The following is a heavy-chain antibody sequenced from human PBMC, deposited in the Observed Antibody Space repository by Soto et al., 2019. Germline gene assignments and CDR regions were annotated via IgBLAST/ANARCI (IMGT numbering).Heavy chain of an antibody. V-gene: IGHV3-43*01. CDR1: GFTFDDYT. J-gene: IGHJ4*02. D-gene: IGHD6-13*01. CDR3: AKDIFPHVAAAVPSHYFDY. Sequence: GGSLRLSCAASGFTFDDYTMHWVRQAPGKGLEWVSLISWDGGSTYYADSVKGRFTISRDNSKNSLYLQMNSLRTEDTALYYCAKDIFPHVAAAVPSHYFDYWGQGTLVTVSS. CDR2: ISWDGGST.